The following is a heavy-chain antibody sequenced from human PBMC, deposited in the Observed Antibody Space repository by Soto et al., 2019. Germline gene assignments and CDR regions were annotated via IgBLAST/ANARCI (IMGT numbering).Heavy chain of an antibody. J-gene: IGHJ6*02. V-gene: IGHV3-33*01. CDR1: GFTFSSYA. CDR3: ARDLRGITPWPGSYSGMDV. D-gene: IGHD3-10*01. Sequence: QVQLVESGGGVVQPGMSLRLSCAASGFTFSSYAMHWVRQAPGKGLEWVAAIWHDGGNEYHADSVKGRFTISRDNSKNTLYLKMNSLIGEDTAVYYCARDLRGITPWPGSYSGMDVWGQGTTVTAS. CDR2: IWHDGGNE.